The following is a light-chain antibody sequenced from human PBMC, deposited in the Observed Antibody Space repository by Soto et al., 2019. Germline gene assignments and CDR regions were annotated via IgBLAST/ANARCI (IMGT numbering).Light chain of an antibody. CDR1: TSDIGAYNY. CDR2: EVT. Sequence: QSVLTQPASVSGSPGQSITISCTGTTSDIGAYNYVSWYQQHPGKAPKLMIYEVTNRPSGASDRFSGSKSDNTASLTISGLRAEDQAHYYCTSYTTKSTWVFGGGTKVTV. J-gene: IGLJ3*02. V-gene: IGLV2-14*01. CDR3: TSYTTKSTWV.